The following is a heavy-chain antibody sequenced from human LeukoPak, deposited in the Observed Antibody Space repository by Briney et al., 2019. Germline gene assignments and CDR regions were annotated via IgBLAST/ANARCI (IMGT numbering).Heavy chain of an antibody. J-gene: IGHJ4*02. V-gene: IGHV4-38-2*02. CDR2: MYHSGST. CDR3: AKEGSGGPLLD. Sequence: PSETLSLTCTVSGYSINSGYYWGWIRQPPGKGLEWIGSMYHSGSTYYNPSLKSRVTISLDTSENQFSLKLTSVTAADTAVYYCAKEGSGGPLLDWGQGTLVTVSS. D-gene: IGHD3-10*01. CDR1: GYSINSGYY.